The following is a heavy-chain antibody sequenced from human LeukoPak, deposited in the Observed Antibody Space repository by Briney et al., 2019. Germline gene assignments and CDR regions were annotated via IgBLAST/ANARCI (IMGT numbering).Heavy chain of an antibody. CDR3: ARSDPPIAAAGSFDY. CDR1: GFTFSDYY. Sequence: GGSLRLSCAASGFTFSDYYMSWIRQAPGKGLEWVSVIYGGGRTYYADSVKGRFTISRDISKNTLYLQMNSLRAEDTAVYYCARSDPPIAAAGSFDYWGQGTLVTVSS. D-gene: IGHD6-13*01. J-gene: IGHJ4*02. CDR2: IYGGGRT. V-gene: IGHV3-66*01.